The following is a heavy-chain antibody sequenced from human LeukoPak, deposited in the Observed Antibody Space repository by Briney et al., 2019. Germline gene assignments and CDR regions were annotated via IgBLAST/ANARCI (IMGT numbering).Heavy chain of an antibody. CDR2: IYTSGST. V-gene: IGHV4-4*07. Sequence: PSETLSLTCTVSGGSISGWYWSWIRQPAGKGLEWIGRIYTSGSTNYNPSLKSRVTISVDTSKNQFSLKLSSVTAADTAVYYCARAVLVGATRSRWFDPWGQGTLVTVSS. J-gene: IGHJ5*02. D-gene: IGHD1-26*01. CDR1: GGSISGWY. CDR3: ARAVLVGATRSRWFDP.